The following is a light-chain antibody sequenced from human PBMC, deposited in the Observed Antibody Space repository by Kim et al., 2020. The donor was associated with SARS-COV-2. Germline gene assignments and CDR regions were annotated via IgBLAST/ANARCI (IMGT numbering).Light chain of an antibody. V-gene: IGLV1-40*01. CDR1: SSKIGAAYH. CDR3: QSFDSTRGGV. Sequence: LRVTTPCAGASSKIGAAYHVPWYHQLQGTAPQLLIYANSNRPPGVPDRCSAAKSGTSTSLAIPGLQAEEEAYYYCQSFDSTRGGVFGGGTQLTVL. CDR2: ANS. J-gene: IGLJ2*01.